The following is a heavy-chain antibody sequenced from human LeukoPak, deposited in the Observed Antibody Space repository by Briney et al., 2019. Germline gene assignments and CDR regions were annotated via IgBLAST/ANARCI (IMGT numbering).Heavy chain of an antibody. CDR3: ARSHLTTVTGDFDY. J-gene: IGHJ4*02. CDR1: GGSVSRGTHY. V-gene: IGHV4-30-4*08. CDR2: IYYSEYT. Sequence: SQTLSLTCTVSGGSVSRGTHYWSWIRQPPGKGLEWIGYIYYSEYTYYDPSLKSRVTISVDTSKNQFSLRLSSVTAADTAVYYCARSHLTTVTGDFDYWGQGTLVTVSS. D-gene: IGHD4-17*01.